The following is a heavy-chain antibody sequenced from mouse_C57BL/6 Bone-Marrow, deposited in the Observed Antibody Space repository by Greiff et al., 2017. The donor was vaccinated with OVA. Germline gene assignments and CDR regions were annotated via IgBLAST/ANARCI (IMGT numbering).Heavy chain of an antibody. CDR1: GYTFTSYW. D-gene: IGHD3-2*02. J-gene: IGHJ2*01. V-gene: IGHV1-74*01. CDR2: IHPSDSDT. CDR3: AMAAQATDY. Sequence: VKLQQPGAELVKPGASVKVSCKASGYTFTSYWMHWVKQRPGQGLEWIGRIHPSDSDTNYNQKFKGKATLTVDKSSSPAYMPLSSLTSDDSAVYYCAMAAQATDYWGQGTTLTVSA.